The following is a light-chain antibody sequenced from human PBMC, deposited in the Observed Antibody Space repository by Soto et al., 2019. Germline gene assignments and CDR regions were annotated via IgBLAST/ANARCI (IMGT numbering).Light chain of an antibody. J-gene: IGLJ3*02. CDR1: SSDVGAYNY. CDR3: SSFASSNTGV. V-gene: IGLV2-8*01. Sequence: QSALTQPPSASGSPGQSVTISCTGTSSDVGAYNYVSWYQQHAGKAPKLVIYEVTKRPSGVPDRFSGSKSANTASLTVSGHQAEDEAYYYCSSFASSNTGVFGGGTKLTVL. CDR2: EVT.